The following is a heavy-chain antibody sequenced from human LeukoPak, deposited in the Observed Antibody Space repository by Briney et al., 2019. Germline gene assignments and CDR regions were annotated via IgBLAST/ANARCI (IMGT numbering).Heavy chain of an antibody. CDR3: ARGAYYYGSGTPGGYYYYYYMDV. D-gene: IGHD3-10*01. J-gene: IGHJ6*03. CDR2: IYTSGST. V-gene: IGHV4-4*07. Sequence: NPSETLSLTCTVSGGSISTYYWSWIRQPAGKGLEWIGRIYTSGSTTYNPSLKSRATISVDTSKNQFSLKLSSVTAADTAVYYCARGAYYYGSGTPGGYYYYYYMDVWGKGTTVTVSS. CDR1: GGSISTYY.